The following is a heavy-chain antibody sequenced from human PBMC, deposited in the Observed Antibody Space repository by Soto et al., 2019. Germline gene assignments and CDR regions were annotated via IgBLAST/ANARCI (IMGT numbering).Heavy chain of an antibody. CDR1: GGSFSGYY. V-gene: IGHV4-34*01. CDR3: AREVYGGNALASTYWYFDL. J-gene: IGHJ2*01. Sequence: QVQLQQWGAGLLKPSETLSLTCAVYGGSFSGYYWSWIRQPPGKGLEWIGEINHSGSTNYNPSLKSRVTISVDTSKNQFSLKLSSVTAADTAVYYCAREVYGGNALASTYWYFDLWGRGTLVTVSS. D-gene: IGHD4-17*01. CDR2: INHSGST.